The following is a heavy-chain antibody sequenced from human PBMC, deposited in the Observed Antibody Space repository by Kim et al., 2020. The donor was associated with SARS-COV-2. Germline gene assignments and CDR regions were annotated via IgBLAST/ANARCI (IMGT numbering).Heavy chain of an antibody. Sequence: DGSEKYYVDSGKGPFTISRDNAKNSLYLQMNSLRAEDTAVYYCARPVAGYWGQGTLVTVSS. J-gene: IGHJ4*02. D-gene: IGHD6-19*01. V-gene: IGHV3-7*01. CDR2: DGSEK. CDR3: ARPVAGY.